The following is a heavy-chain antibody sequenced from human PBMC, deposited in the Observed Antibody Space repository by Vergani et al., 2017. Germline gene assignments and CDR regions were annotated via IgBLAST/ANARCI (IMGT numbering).Heavy chain of an antibody. Sequence: QVQLVQSGAEVKKPGASVNVSCTASRYTFPTYPITSLHPPPGQGFVCFGWISAYNGNTNYAQKLQGRVTMTTDTSTSTAYMELRSLRSDDTAVYYCALTAELGYYFDYWGQGTLVTVSS. V-gene: IGHV1-18*04. CDR2: ISAYNGNT. J-gene: IGHJ4*02. CDR1: RYTFPTYP. D-gene: IGHD2-21*02. CDR3: ALTAELGYYFDY.